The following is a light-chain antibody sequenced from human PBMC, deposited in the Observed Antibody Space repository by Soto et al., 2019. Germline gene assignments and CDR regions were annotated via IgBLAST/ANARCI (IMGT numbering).Light chain of an antibody. V-gene: IGLV1-40*01. CDR1: SSNIGAGYD. Sequence: QSVLTQTPSVSGAPGQKITMSCTGSSSNIGAGYDVHWYQQVPGAAPRLLIYADNNRPSGVPDPFSASKSGTSASLAITGLQGEDEANYYCQSYDTSLSGVIFGAGTKLTVL. CDR3: QSYDTSLSGVI. J-gene: IGLJ2*01. CDR2: ADN.